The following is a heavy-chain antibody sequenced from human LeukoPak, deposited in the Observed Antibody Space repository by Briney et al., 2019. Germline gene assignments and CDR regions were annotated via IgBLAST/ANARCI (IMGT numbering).Heavy chain of an antibody. D-gene: IGHD1-26*01. CDR1: GVSISGSYYY. V-gene: IGHV4-39*01. J-gene: IGHJ4*02. CDR3: VKSGGYGLIDY. Sequence: PSETLSLTCAVSGVSISGSYYYWGWIRQPPGKGLEWIGNIYYSGSTYYNASLQSRVTISIDTSKNQFSLRLNSVTAADTAMYFCVKSGGYGLIDYWGQGTLVTASS. CDR2: IYYSGST.